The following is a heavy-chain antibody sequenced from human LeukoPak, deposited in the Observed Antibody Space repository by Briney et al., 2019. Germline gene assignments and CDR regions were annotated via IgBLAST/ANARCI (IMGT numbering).Heavy chain of an antibody. J-gene: IGHJ3*02. CDR2: IRRDGGVE. D-gene: IGHD2-21*01. CDR1: GFTLSNHW. Sequence: GRSLRLSCAASGFTLSNHWMDWVRQAPGKGLEWVANIRRDGGVENYMDSVKGRFTISRDNAKNSLYLQMDSLRAEDTAVYYCARDSSPYCGSDCYFDAFDIWGQGTMVTVSS. CDR3: ARDSSPYCGSDCYFDAFDI. V-gene: IGHV3-7*01.